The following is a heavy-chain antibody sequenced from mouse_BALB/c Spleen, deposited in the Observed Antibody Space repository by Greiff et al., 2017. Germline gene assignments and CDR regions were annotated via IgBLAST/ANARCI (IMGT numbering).Heavy chain of an antibody. CDR3: ARGGSPYAMDY. D-gene: IGHD6-2*01. V-gene: IGHV1S29*02. Sequence: VQLQQSGPELVKPGASVKISCKASGYTFTDYNMHSVKQSHGKSLEWIGYIYPYNGGTGYNQKFKSKVTLTVDNSSSTAYMELRSLTSEDSAVYYCARGGSPYAMDYWGQGTSVTVSS. CDR1: GYTFTDYN. CDR2: IYPYNGGT. J-gene: IGHJ4*01.